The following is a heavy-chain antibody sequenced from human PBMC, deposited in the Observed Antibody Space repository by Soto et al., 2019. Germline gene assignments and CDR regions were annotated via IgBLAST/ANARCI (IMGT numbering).Heavy chain of an antibody. Sequence: GGSLRLSCAASGFTVSSNYMSWVRQAPGKGLEWVSVIYSGGSTYYADSVKGRFTISRDNSKNTLYLQMNSLRAEDTAVYYCASHRTIAVAGDYYYYYYMDVWGKGTTVTVSS. CDR1: GFTVSSNY. D-gene: IGHD6-19*01. J-gene: IGHJ6*03. V-gene: IGHV3-66*01. CDR3: ASHRTIAVAGDYYYYYYMDV. CDR2: IYSGGST.